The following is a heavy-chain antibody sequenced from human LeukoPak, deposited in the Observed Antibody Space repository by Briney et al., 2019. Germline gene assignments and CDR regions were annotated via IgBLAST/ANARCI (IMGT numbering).Heavy chain of an antibody. Sequence: GGSLRLSCAASGFTFSNYWMHWVRQAPGKGLVWVSRINSDGSSTTYADSVKGRFTVSRDNAKNTLYLQVNNLRAEDTAVYYCARGPNSNWSGLDFWGQGTLLTVSS. CDR3: ARGPNSNWSGLDF. D-gene: IGHD6-6*01. J-gene: IGHJ4*02. CDR1: GFTFSNYW. CDR2: INSDGSST. V-gene: IGHV3-74*01.